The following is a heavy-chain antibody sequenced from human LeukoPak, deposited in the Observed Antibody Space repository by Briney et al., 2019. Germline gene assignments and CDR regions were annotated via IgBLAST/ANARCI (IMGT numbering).Heavy chain of an antibody. CDR2: IYYSGST. CDR3: AREGLNMVRGVIPKEAWGWFDP. D-gene: IGHD3-10*01. CDR1: GGSISSYY. V-gene: IGHV4-59*12. J-gene: IGHJ5*02. Sequence: SETLSLTCTVSGGSISSYYWSWIRQPPGKGLEWIGYIYYSGSTNYNPSLKSRVTISVDTSKNQFSLKLTSVAAADTAVYYCAREGLNMVRGVIPKEAWGWFDPWGQGTLVTVSS.